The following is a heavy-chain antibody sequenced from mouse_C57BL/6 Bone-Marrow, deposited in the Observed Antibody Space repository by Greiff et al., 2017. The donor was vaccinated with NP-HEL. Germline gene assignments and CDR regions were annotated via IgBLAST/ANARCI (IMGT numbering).Heavy chain of an antibody. J-gene: IGHJ2*01. V-gene: IGHV1-64*01. CDR1: GYTFTSYW. Sequence: QVQLQQPGAELVKPGASVKLSCKASGYTFTSYWMHWVKQRPGQGLEWIGMIHPNSGSTNYNEKFKSKATLTVDKSSSTAYMQLSSLTSEASAVYYCARRGSGGYFRYWGQGTTLTVSA. CDR2: IHPNSGST. CDR3: ARRGSGGYFRY.